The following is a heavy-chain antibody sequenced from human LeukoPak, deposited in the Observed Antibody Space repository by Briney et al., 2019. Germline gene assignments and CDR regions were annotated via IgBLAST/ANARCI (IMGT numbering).Heavy chain of an antibody. J-gene: IGHJ5*02. CDR3: ARGYNWFDP. CDR1: GFTFSRSA. Sequence: SWGSLRLSCAASGFTFSRSAMSWIRQPPGKGLEWIGEINHSGSTNYNPSLKSRVTISVDTSKNQFSLKLSSVTAADTAVYYCARGYNWFDPWGQGTLVTVSS. CDR2: INHSGST. V-gene: IGHV4-34*01.